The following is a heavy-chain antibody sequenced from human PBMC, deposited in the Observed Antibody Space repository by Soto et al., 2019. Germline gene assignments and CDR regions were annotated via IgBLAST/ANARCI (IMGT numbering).Heavy chain of an antibody. D-gene: IGHD6-19*01. CDR2: ISYDGSNK. CDR3: AKDQAVAGAFDY. J-gene: IGHJ4*02. CDR1: GFTFSSYG. Sequence: QVQLVESGGGVVQPGRSLRLSRAASGFTFSSYGMHWVRQAPGKGLEWVAVISYDGSNKYYADSVKGRFTISRDNSKNTLYLQMNSLSAEDTAVYYCAKDQAVAGAFDYWGQGTLVTVSS. V-gene: IGHV3-30*18.